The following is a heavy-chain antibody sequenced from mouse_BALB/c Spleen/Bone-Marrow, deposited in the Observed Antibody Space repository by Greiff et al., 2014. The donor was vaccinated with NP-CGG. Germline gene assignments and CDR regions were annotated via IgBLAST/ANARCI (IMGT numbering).Heavy chain of an antibody. Sequence: QVQLQQSGAELARPGASVTLSCKASGYTFTDYYINWVKQRTGQGLEWIGEIYPGSGNTYYNEKFKGKATLTADKSSSTAYMQRSSLTSEDSAVDCCARARGYAWFAYWGQGTLVTVSA. CDR3: ARARGYAWFAY. CDR2: IYPGSGNT. D-gene: IGHD2-2*01. CDR1: GYTFTDYY. V-gene: IGHV1-77*01. J-gene: IGHJ3*01.